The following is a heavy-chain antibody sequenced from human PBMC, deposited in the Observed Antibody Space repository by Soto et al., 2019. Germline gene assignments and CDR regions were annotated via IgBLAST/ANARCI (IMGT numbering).Heavy chain of an antibody. Sequence: QVQLVESGGGVVQPGTSLRLSCVGSGFTFRSYVIHWVRQAPGKGLEWVALTSYDGSNKYYDDSVKGRFTISRDNSRNTVELQMGHLRIEDTGLYYFAGWGTTGGLGGWGQGTLVSVSS. CDR1: GFTFRSYV. CDR2: TSYDGSNK. V-gene: IGHV3-30*19. D-gene: IGHD3-16*01. CDR3: AGWGTTGGLGG. J-gene: IGHJ4*02.